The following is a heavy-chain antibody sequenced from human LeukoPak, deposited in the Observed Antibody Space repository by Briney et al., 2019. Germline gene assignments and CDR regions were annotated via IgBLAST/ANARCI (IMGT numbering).Heavy chain of an antibody. CDR3: ARHSSDCTDGTCYDF. D-gene: IGHD2-15*01. J-gene: IGHJ4*02. Sequence: SETLSLTCTVSGGSISSYYWSWIRQPAGKGLEWIGRIYTSGSTNYNPSLKSRVTMSVDTSKNQFSLKLSSVTAADSAVYYCARHSSDCTDGTCYDFWGQGTLVTVSS. V-gene: IGHV4-4*07. CDR1: GGSISSYY. CDR2: IYTSGST.